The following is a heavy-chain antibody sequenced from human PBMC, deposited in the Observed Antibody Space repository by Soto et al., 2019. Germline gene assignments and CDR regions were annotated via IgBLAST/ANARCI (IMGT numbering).Heavy chain of an antibody. Sequence: PGESLKISCKGSGYSFTTYWITWVRQMPGKGLEWMGRIDPTDSYTNYSPSFQGHVTISADKSISTAYLQWSSLKASDTAIYFCALNVAAAGSGFDPRGQGTLVTVSS. J-gene: IGHJ5*02. CDR2: IDPTDSYT. CDR3: ALNVAAAGSGFDP. D-gene: IGHD6-13*01. V-gene: IGHV5-10-1*01. CDR1: GYSFTTYW.